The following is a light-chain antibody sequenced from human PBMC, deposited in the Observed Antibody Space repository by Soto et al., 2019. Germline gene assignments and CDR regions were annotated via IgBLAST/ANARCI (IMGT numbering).Light chain of an antibody. Sequence: IVLTQSPATLSLSPGERATLSCRASQSVSSYLAWYQQKPGQAPRLLIYDASNRATGIPARFSGSGSGTDFTLTISSLEPEDFAVYYCQQRSNWPGITFGQGTRLEIK. J-gene: IGKJ5*01. CDR2: DAS. CDR1: QSVSSY. CDR3: QQRSNWPGIT. V-gene: IGKV3-11*01.